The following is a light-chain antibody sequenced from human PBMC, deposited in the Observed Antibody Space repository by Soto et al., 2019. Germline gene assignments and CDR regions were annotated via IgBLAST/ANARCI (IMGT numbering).Light chain of an antibody. J-gene: IGLJ2*01. CDR2: EVS. CDR3: ASYAGSDNVI. CDR1: SSDIGGFNF. V-gene: IGLV2-8*01. Sequence: QSALTQPPSASGSPGQSVTISCTGTSSDIGGFNFVSWYQQHPGKAPKLMIYEVSKRPSGVPDRFSGSKSANTASLTVSGLQTEDEADYYCASYAGSDNVIFGGGTKLTV.